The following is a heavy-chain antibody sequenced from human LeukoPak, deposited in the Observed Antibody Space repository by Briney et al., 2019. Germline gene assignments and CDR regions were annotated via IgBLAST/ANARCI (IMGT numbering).Heavy chain of an antibody. CDR1: GFTFSSYW. J-gene: IGHJ3*02. D-gene: IGHD3-10*01. CDR2: IKQDGSEK. V-gene: IGHV3-7*01. Sequence: GGSLRLSCAASGFTFSSYWMSWVRQAPGKGLEWVANIKQDGSEKYYVDSVKGRFTISRDNAKNSLYLQMNSLRAEDTAVYYCARDLLGGEDAFDIWGQGTTVTVSS. CDR3: ARDLLGGEDAFDI.